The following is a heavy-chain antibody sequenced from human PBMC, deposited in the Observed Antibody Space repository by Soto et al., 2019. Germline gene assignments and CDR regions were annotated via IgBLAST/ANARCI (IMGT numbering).Heavy chain of an antibody. CDR3: ARQKDIVVVPAAIDYYYGMDV. CDR1: GGTFSSYA. J-gene: IGHJ6*02. D-gene: IGHD2-2*01. V-gene: IGHV1-69*13. CDR2: IIPIFGTA. Sequence: SVKVSCKASGGTFSSYAISWVRQAPGQGLEWMGGIIPIFGTANYAQKFQGRVTITADESTSTAYMELSSLRSEDTAVYYCARQKDIVVVPAAIDYYYGMDVWGQGTTVTVSS.